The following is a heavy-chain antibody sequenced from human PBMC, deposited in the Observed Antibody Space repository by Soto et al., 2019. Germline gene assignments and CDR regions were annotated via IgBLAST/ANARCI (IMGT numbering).Heavy chain of an antibody. CDR1: GGSISSYY. Sequence: PSETLSLTCTVSGGSISSYYWSWIRQPPGKGLEWIGYIYYSGSTNYNPSLKSRVTISVDTSKNQFSLKLSSVTAADTAVYYCARVLNDYIWGWNAFDIWGQGTMVTVSS. V-gene: IGHV4-59*01. CDR2: IYYSGST. CDR3: ARVLNDYIWGWNAFDI. J-gene: IGHJ3*02. D-gene: IGHD3-16*01.